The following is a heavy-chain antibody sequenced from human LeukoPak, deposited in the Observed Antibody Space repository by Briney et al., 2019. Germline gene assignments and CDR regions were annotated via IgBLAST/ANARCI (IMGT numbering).Heavy chain of an antibody. V-gene: IGHV3-64D*06. CDR3: LKPSILAAGTDH. D-gene: IGHD6-13*01. CDR1: GFSFSRFV. Sequence: GGSLRLSCSASGFSFSRFVMHWVRHAPGKGLEYVSAISINGGSTYYTDSVKGRFTITRDNSKNPLYLQMSGLRDEDTAVYYCLKPSILAAGTDHWSQGTLVTV. J-gene: IGHJ4*02. CDR2: ISINGGST.